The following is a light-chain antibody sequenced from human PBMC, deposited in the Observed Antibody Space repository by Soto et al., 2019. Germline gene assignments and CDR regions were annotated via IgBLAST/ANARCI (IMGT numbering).Light chain of an antibody. CDR1: QSISSN. V-gene: IGKV3-15*01. CDR2: AAS. CDR3: QQYYNWPRT. J-gene: IGKJ5*01. Sequence: EIVLTQSPGTLSVSPGESATIPCRASQSISSNLAWYQQKPGQAPRLLIYAASARATGLPARFSGSGSGTEFTLTISSLQPEDFAVYYCQQYYNWPRTFGQGTRLEIK.